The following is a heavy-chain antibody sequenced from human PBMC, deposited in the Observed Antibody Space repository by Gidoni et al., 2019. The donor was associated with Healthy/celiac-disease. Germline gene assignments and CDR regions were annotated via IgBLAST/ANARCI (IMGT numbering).Heavy chain of an antibody. CDR2: IKHRGST. V-gene: IGHV4-34*01. CDR1: GGSFSGYY. Sequence: QVQLPQWGAGLLTPSETLSLTCAVYGGSFSGYYWSWIRQPPGKGLDLIGEIKHRGSTNYNPSLKSRVTISVDTSKNQFSLKLSSVTAADTAVCYCARGNYGGNSRIRKRYWYFDLWGRGTLVTVSS. D-gene: IGHD4-17*01. J-gene: IGHJ2*01. CDR3: ARGNYGGNSRIRKRYWYFDL.